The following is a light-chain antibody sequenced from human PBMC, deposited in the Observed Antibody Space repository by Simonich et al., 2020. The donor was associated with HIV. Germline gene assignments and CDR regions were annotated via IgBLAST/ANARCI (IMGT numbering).Light chain of an antibody. CDR2: EDS. CDR1: ALPKKY. Sequence: SCELTQPPSVSLSPGQTARITCYVDALPKKYVYGYQQKSGQAPVLVIYEDSKRPSGIPESCSGSSSGTKATLTISGAQVEDEADYYCYSTDSSRNHRVFGGGTKLTVL. CDR3: YSTDSSRNHRV. J-gene: IGLJ3*02. V-gene: IGLV3-10*01.